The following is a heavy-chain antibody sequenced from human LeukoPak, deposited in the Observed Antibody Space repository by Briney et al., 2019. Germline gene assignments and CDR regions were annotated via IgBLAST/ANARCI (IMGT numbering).Heavy chain of an antibody. CDR1: GFIFRSHG. CDR2: ISYDGSNK. Sequence: PGGSLRLSCAASGFIFRSHGMHWVRQAPGKGLEWVAVISYDGSNKYYADSVKGRFTISRDNSKNTLYLQMNSLRAEDTAVYYCARGSVTYCSSTSCYGAFDFWAQGTMVTVSS. J-gene: IGHJ3*01. D-gene: IGHD2-2*01. CDR3: ARGSVTYCSSTSCYGAFDF. V-gene: IGHV3-30*03.